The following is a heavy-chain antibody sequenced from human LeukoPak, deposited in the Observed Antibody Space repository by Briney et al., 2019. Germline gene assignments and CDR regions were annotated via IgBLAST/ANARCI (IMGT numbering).Heavy chain of an antibody. CDR3: AKGSRGSCRGAYCYSFDN. V-gene: IGHV3-23*01. CDR2: ISGSDPGT. J-gene: IGHJ4*02. Sequence: GGSLRLSCAASGFSFSTYAMSWVRQIPGKGLEWVSAISGSDPGTYYADSVKGRFTISRVNSRNTLYLQMSRLRVEDTAVYYCAKGSRGSCRGAYCYSFDNWGQGAVVTVSS. CDR1: GFSFSTYA. D-gene: IGHD2-21*02.